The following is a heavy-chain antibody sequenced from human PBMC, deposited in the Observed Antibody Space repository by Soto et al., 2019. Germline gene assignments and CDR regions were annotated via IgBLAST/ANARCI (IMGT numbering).Heavy chain of an antibody. D-gene: IGHD3-10*01. J-gene: IGHJ6*02. CDR2: IFYFGST. Sequence: PSETLSLTCTVSGGSISSYYWSWIRQTPGKGLEWIGYIFYFGSTNYNPSLKSRVTLSIDTSKNQFSLKLSSVTAADTAVYYCARRPYYYGSGSYYNYYYYYYGMDVWGQGTTVTVSS. CDR3: ARRPYYYGSGSYYNYYYYYYGMDV. V-gene: IGHV4-59*08. CDR1: GGSISSYY.